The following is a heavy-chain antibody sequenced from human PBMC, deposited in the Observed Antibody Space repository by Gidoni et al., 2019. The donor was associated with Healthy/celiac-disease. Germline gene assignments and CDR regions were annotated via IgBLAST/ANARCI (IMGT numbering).Heavy chain of an antibody. J-gene: IGHJ4*02. Sequence: QVQLQESGPGLVKPSETLSLTCTVSGGSISSYYWSWIRQPPGKGLEWIGYIYYSGSTNYNPSLKSRVTISVDTSKNQFSLKLSSVTAADTAVYYCARVGRPTYYFDYWGQGTLVTVSS. D-gene: IGHD1-26*01. CDR1: GGSISSYY. CDR2: IYYSGST. V-gene: IGHV4-59*01. CDR3: ARVGRPTYYFDY.